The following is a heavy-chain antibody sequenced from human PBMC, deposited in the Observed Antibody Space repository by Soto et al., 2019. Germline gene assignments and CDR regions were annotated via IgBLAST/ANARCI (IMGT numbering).Heavy chain of an antibody. CDR2: IYWDDDK. J-gene: IGHJ6*02. V-gene: IGHV2-5*02. CDR1: GFSLTTSGVS. Sequence: QITLKESGPTLVKPTQTLTLTCTFSGFSLTTSGVSVGWIRQPPGKALEWLTLIYWDDDKRYSPSLKNRLTITTDTTKNQVVLTLTNLNTPHTATYYCTHGGVFGDHCSALDFWGQGTTVTVSS. CDR3: THGGVFGDHCSALDF. D-gene: IGHD3-10*01.